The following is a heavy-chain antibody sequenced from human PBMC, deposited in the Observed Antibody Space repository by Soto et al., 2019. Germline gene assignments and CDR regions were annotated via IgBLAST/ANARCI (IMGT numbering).Heavy chain of an antibody. J-gene: IGHJ4*02. CDR3: ASTNYGGNSGFPDY. V-gene: IGHV4-31*03. D-gene: IGHD4-17*01. CDR2: IYYSGST. CDR1: GGSISSGGYY. Sequence: SETLSLTCTVSGGSISSGGYYWSWIRQHPGKGLEWIGYIYYSGSTYYNPSLKSRVTISVDTSKNQFSLKLSSVTAADTAVYYCASTNYGGNSGFPDYWGQGTLVTSPQ.